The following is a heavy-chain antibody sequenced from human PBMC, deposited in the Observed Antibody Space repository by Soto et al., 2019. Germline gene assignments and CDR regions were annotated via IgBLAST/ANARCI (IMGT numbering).Heavy chain of an antibody. V-gene: IGHV4-59*01. J-gene: IGHJ4*02. CDR1: GGSISSYY. CDR2: IYYSGST. Sequence: SETLSLTCTVSGGSISSYYWSWIRQPPGKGLEWIGYIYYSGSTNYNPSLKSRVTISVDTSKNQFSLKLSSVTAADTAVYYCASFYDFLPVYFDYWGQGTLVTVSS. CDR3: ASFYDFLPVYFDY. D-gene: IGHD3-9*01.